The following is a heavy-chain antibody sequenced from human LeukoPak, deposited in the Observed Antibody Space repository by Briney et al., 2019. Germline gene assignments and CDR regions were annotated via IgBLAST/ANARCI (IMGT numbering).Heavy chain of an antibody. J-gene: IGHJ4*02. D-gene: IGHD6-19*01. CDR2: INPDSGGT. Sequence: ASVKVSRKASGYTFTGYYLHWVRQAPGQGLEWMGWINPDSGGTNYAQKFQGRVTMTRDTSISTAYMEVSRLKSDDTAVYYCARVSVAGYFDYWGQGTLVTVSS. V-gene: IGHV1-2*02. CDR3: ARVSVAGYFDY. CDR1: GYTFTGYY.